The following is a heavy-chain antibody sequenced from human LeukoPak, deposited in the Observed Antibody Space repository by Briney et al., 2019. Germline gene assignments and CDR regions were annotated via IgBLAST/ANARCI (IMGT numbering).Heavy chain of an antibody. CDR1: GGSINTKTHY. J-gene: IGHJ4*02. V-gene: IGHV4-39*01. D-gene: IGHD3-22*01. CDR2: VFYNGNT. Sequence: SETLSLTCTVSGGSINTKTHYWACIRQTPGKGLEWIGSVFYNGNTYYNPSLKSRVTISVGTSKNQFSLRLTSVTAADTAVYYCAKHGEDSSGYYADFFDHCGQGTLVTVSS. CDR3: AKHGEDSSGYYADFFDH.